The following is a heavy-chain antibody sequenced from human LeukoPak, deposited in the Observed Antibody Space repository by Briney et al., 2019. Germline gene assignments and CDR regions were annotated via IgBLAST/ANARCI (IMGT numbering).Heavy chain of an antibody. CDR2: ISSSSSYI. V-gene: IGHV3-21*01. J-gene: IGHJ4*02. Sequence: PGGSLRLSCAASGFTFSSYSMNWVRQAPGKGLEWVSSISSSSSYIYYADSVKGRFTISRDNAKNSLYLQMNSLRAEDTAVYYCAREAYCYDSSGYYWSYWGQGTLVTVSS. CDR3: AREAYCYDSSGYYWSY. D-gene: IGHD3-22*01. CDR1: GFTFSSYS.